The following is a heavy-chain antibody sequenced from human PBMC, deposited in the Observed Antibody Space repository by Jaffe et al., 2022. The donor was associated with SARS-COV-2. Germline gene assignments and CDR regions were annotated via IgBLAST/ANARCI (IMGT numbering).Heavy chain of an antibody. Sequence: EVQLVESGGGLVQPGGSLKLSCAASGFTFSGSAIHWVRQASGKGLEWVGRIRSKANSYATAYTASVKGRFTISRDDSKNTAYLQMNSLKTEDTAVYYCTRRRLYDSSGSYQNNAFDIWGQGTMVTVSS. CDR2: IRSKANSYAT. D-gene: IGHD3-22*01. CDR1: GFTFSGSA. CDR3: TRRRLYDSSGSYQNNAFDI. J-gene: IGHJ3*02. V-gene: IGHV3-73*02.